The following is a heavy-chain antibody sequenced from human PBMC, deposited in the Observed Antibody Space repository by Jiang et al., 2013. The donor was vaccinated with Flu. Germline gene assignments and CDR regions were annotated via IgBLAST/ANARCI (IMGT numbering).Heavy chain of an antibody. CDR2: ISGSGGST. CDR1: GFTFSSYA. Sequence: RLSCAASGFTFSSYAMSWVRQAPGKGLEWVSAISGSGGSTYYADSVKGRFTISRDNSKNTLYLQMNSLRAEDTAVYYCAKPYCSGGSCYFSITDAFDIWGQGTMVTVSS. CDR3: AKPYCSGGSCYFSITDAFDI. V-gene: IGHV3-23*01. J-gene: IGHJ3*02. D-gene: IGHD2-15*01.